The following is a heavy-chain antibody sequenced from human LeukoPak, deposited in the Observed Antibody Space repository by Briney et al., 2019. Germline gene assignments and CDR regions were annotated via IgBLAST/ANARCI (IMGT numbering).Heavy chain of an antibody. V-gene: IGHV3-7*01. CDR1: GFTLSSYW. CDR2: INQDGSQK. Sequence: PGGSLRLSRAASGFTLSSYWMSWVRQAPGKGLGWVANINQDGSQKYHVDSVKGRFTISRDNAKNSLYLQMNSLRAEDTAVYYCARAVAARSSYWGQGTLVTVSS. D-gene: IGHD6-6*01. CDR3: ARAVAARSSY. J-gene: IGHJ4*02.